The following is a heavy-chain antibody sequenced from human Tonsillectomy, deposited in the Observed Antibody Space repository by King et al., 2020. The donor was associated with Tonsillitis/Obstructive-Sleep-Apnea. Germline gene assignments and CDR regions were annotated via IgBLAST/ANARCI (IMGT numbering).Heavy chain of an antibody. CDR3: VRGQPYSGYYYNY. D-gene: IGHD5-12*01. CDR2: MTFHGGNK. J-gene: IGHJ4*02. CDR1: GFTFFGYA. V-gene: IGHV3-30*04. Sequence: VQLVESGGGVVQPGGSLRLSCAASGFTFFGYAMHWVRQAPGKGLEWVSVMTFHGGNKYYADSVKGRFTISRDNSKNTLYLQLNSLRPEDTAVYYCVRGQPYSGYYYNYWGQGTLVTVYS.